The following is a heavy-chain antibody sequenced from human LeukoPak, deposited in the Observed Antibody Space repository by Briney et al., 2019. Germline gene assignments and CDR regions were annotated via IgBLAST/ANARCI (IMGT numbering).Heavy chain of an antibody. J-gene: IGHJ3*02. Sequence: SETLSLTCTVSGGSISGYFWTWLRQPPGKGLEWIGYIYYSGSTNYNPSLKSRVTISVDTSKNQFSLNLRSVTAADTAVYSCARVQVAGTRDAFDIWGQGTMVTVSS. CDR2: IYYSGST. CDR3: ARVQVAGTRDAFDI. V-gene: IGHV4-59*01. CDR1: GGSISGYF. D-gene: IGHD6-19*01.